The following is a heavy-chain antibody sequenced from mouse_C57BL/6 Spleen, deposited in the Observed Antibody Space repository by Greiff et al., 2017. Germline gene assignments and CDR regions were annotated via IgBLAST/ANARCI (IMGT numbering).Heavy chain of an antibody. CDR1: GYTFTGYW. D-gene: IGHD4-1*01. V-gene: IGHV1-9*01. CDR2: IIPGSGST. J-gene: IGHJ2*01. Sequence: VKLQQSGAELMKPGASVKLSCKATGYTFTGYWIEWVKQRPGHGLEWIGEIIPGSGSTYYNEQFKGKATFTADTSSNTAYMQLSSLTTEDSAIYYCATLGRVGYFDYWGQGTTLTVSS. CDR3: ATLGRVGYFDY.